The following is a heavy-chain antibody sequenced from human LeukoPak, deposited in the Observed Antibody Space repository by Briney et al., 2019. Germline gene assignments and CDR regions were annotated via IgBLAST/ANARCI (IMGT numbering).Heavy chain of an antibody. D-gene: IGHD3-3*01. V-gene: IGHV4-30-4*08. J-gene: IGHJ6*03. CDR3: ARDVRFLEWSTPYYYMDV. Sequence: SETLSLTXTVSGGSIRSGDYYWSWIRQPPGKGLEWIGYIYYSGSTYYNPSLKSRVTISVDTSKNQFSLKLSSVTAADTAVYYCARDVRFLEWSTPYYYMDVWGKGTTVTVSS. CDR1: GGSIRSGDYY. CDR2: IYYSGST.